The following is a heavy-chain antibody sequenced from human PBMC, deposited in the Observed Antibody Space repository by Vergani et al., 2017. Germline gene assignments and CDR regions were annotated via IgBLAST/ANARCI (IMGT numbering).Heavy chain of an antibody. D-gene: IGHD3-16*01. CDR3: ARQFWVSQGVGAFET. CDR1: GGSISSADYY. Sequence: QVQLQESGPGLVKPSQTLSLTCSVSGGSISSADYYWTWIRQPAGEGLEWIGRIYTTGSTNHNPSLKSRVTISVDTSKNQFSLRLSSVTAADTAVYYCARQFWVSQGVGAFETWGRGTEVSVSS. V-gene: IGHV4-61*02. J-gene: IGHJ3*02. CDR2: IYTTGST.